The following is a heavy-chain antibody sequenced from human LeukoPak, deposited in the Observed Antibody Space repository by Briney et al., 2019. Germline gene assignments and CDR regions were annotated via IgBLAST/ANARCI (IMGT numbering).Heavy chain of an antibody. CDR2: ISWNSGSI. D-gene: IGHD6-13*01. CDR1: GFTFVEYA. Sequence: GGSLRLSCAASGFTFVEYAMHWVRQAPGKGLEWVSGISWNSGSIGYADSVKGRFTISRDNAKNSLYLQMNSLRAEDMALYYCAKDQGIAAAGSFDYWGQGTLVTVSS. J-gene: IGHJ4*02. CDR3: AKDQGIAAAGSFDY. V-gene: IGHV3-9*03.